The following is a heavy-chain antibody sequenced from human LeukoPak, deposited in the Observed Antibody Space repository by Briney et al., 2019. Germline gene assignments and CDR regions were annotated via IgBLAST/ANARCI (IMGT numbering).Heavy chain of an antibody. J-gene: IGHJ4*02. D-gene: IGHD3-22*01. CDR3: ARVHSSGYSYFDY. CDR1: GGSISSGSYY. Sequence: SETLSLTCTVPGGSISSGSYYWSWIRQPAGKGLEWIGRIYTSGSTNYNPSLKSRVTISVDTSKNQFSLKLSSVTAADTAVYYCARVHSSGYSYFDYWGQGTLVTVSS. V-gene: IGHV4-61*02. CDR2: IYTSGST.